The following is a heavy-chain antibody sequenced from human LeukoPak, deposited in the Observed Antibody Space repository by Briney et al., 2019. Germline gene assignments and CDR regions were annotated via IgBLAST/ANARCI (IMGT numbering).Heavy chain of an antibody. CDR2: IHPSSGYA. CDR1: GYTFTDFN. D-gene: IGHD1-1*01. CDR3: VRDVHKWNDDH. Sequence: ASVKVSCKASGYTFTDFNIHWVRQAPGQGLEWMAWIHPSSGYALYSQNFQGRVTLTTDTSISTAYMDLTRLRSDDTAVYYCVRDVHKWNDDHWGQGTLVTISS. J-gene: IGHJ4*02. V-gene: IGHV1-2*02.